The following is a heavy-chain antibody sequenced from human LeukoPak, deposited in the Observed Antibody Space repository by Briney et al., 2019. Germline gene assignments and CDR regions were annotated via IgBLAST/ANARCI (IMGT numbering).Heavy chain of an antibody. J-gene: IGHJ4*02. Sequence: SETLSLTCAAYGVSFSAYYWSWTRQPPGQGLEWIGEINHSGSSNYNPSLKSRVTISVDTAKSQFSLKLSSVTGADTAVYYCASHGGIAARNFDYWGQGTLVSVS. CDR1: GVSFSAYY. D-gene: IGHD6-13*01. CDR3: ASHGGIAARNFDY. V-gene: IGHV4-34*01. CDR2: INHSGSS.